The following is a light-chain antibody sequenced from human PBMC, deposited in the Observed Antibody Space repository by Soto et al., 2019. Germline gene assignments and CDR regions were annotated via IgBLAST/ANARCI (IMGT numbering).Light chain of an antibody. CDR3: APWDDSLNGWV. Sequence: QLVLTQPPSASGTPGQRITISCSGSSSNIGSNTINWYQQLPGTAPKLLIYSHNQRPSGVPDRFSGSKSGTSASLAISGLQSEDETDYYCAPWDDSLNGWVFGGGTKVTVL. CDR1: SSNIGSNT. J-gene: IGLJ2*01. CDR2: SHN. V-gene: IGLV1-44*01.